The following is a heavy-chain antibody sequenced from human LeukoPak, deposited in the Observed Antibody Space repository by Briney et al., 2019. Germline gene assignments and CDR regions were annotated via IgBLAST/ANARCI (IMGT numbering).Heavy chain of an antibody. V-gene: IGHV1-46*01. Sequence: ASVKVSWKASGYTFTSYYMHWVRQAPGQGLEWMGIINPSGGSTSYAQKFQGRVTMTRDTSTSTVYMELSSLRSEDTAVYYCARGGTRATTLYAEYFQHWGQGTLVTVSS. J-gene: IGHJ1*01. CDR2: INPSGGST. CDR1: GYTFTSYY. CDR3: ARGGTRATTLYAEYFQH. D-gene: IGHD1-26*01.